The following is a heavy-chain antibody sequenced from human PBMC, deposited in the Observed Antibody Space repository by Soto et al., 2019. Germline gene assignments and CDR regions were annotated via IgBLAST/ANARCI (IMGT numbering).Heavy chain of an antibody. D-gene: IGHD3-22*01. CDR3: ARGVVYRDVGLAYGMDV. CDR2: INYSGST. J-gene: IGHJ6*02. CDR1: GESFSNHY. V-gene: IGHV4-34*01. Sequence: SETLSLTCAVYGESFSNHYWTWIRQSPGKGLERVGEINYSGSTRCNWSLGSRVTISVDTSKNQFSLMVTSVTAEDTAAYYCARGVVYRDVGLAYGMDVWGQGTTVTVSS.